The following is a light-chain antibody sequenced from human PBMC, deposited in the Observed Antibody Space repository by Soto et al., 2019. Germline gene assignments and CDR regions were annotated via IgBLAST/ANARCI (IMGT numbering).Light chain of an antibody. V-gene: IGKV3D-11*02. CDR3: QQRTNWQPT. CDR2: SAS. CDR1: QSVGND. J-gene: IGKJ4*01. Sequence: EIVLTQSPATLSLSPGERATLSCRASQSVGNDLVWYHHKPGQAPRLLIYSASNRATGIPARFSGSGSGTYFPLTISSLEPEDFSVYYCQQRTNWQPTFGGGTKVEIK.